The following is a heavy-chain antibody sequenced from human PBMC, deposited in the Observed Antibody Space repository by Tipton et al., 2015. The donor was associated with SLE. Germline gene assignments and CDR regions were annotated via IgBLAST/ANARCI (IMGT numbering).Heavy chain of an antibody. CDR2: IYYSGST. V-gene: IGHV4-59*12. Sequence: LRLSCTVSGGSISSYYWSWIRQPPGKGLEWIGYIYYSGSTNYNPSLKSRVTMSLDTSKNQFSLKLTSVTAADTAVYFCARGCSSTTCEPFDYFGLDVWGQGTTVTVSS. CDR3: ARGCSSTTCEPFDYFGLDV. J-gene: IGHJ6*02. D-gene: IGHD2-2*01. CDR1: GGSISSYY.